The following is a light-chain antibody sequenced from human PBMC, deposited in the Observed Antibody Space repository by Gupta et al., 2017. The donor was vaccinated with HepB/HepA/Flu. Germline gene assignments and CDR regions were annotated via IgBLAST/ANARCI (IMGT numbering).Light chain of an antibody. V-gene: IGLV1-40*01. Sequence: SVLTQAPSVSGPPGQRVTISCTGNSSNIGAYYDVHWYQQLPGKAPKLVFNGNTNRPSGVSDRFSAARSGTSASLVITGLQTEHEAVYYCQSFDRILSGAVFGGGTKVTVL. CDR3: QSFDRILSGAV. CDR1: SSNIGAYYD. J-gene: IGLJ3*02. CDR2: GNT.